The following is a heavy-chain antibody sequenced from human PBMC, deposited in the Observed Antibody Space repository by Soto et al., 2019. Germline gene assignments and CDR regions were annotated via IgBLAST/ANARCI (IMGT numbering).Heavy chain of an antibody. V-gene: IGHV5-51*01. CDR2: IYPGDSDT. D-gene: IGHD3-3*01. Sequence: VESLKISCKGSGYTFTDYWIGWVRQLPGKGLEWMGIIYPGDSDTRYSPSFQGHVTITVDKSTNTAYLQWNTLRASETAMYYCERNISNLRYYYYAMDVWGQGTTVTVSS. CDR1: GYTFTDYW. CDR3: ERNISNLRYYYYAMDV. J-gene: IGHJ6*02.